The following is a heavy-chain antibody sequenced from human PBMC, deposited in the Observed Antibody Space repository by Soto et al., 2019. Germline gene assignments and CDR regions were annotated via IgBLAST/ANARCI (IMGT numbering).Heavy chain of an antibody. V-gene: IGHV3-23*01. J-gene: IGHJ5*02. Sequence: GGSLRLSCAASGFTFSSYAMSWVRQAPGKGLEWVSAISGSGGSTYYADFVKGRFTISRDNSKNTLYLQMNSLRAEDTAVYYCATVVIPTNRYSSSWRVRRNWFDPWGQGTLVTVSS. CDR3: ATVVIPTNRYSSSWRVRRNWFDP. D-gene: IGHD6-13*01. CDR2: ISGSGGST. CDR1: GFTFSSYA.